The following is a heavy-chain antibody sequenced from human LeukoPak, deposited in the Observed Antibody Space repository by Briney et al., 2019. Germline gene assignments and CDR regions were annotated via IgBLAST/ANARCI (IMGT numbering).Heavy chain of an antibody. CDR2: ISYDGSNK. D-gene: IGHD3-10*01. CDR1: GFTFSSYA. CDR3: ANSMVRGEFRSGYYYGMDV. J-gene: IGHJ6*02. V-gene: IGHV3-30-3*01. Sequence: GRSLRLSCAASGFTFSSYAMHWVRQAPGKGLEWVAVISYDGSNKYYADSVKGRFTISRDNSKNTLYLQMNSLRAEDTAVYYCANSMVRGEFRSGYYYGMDVWGQGTTVTVSS.